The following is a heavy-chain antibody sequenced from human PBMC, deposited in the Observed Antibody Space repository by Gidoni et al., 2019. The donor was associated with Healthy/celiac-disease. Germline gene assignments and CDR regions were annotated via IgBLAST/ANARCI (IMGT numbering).Heavy chain of an antibody. J-gene: IGHJ6*02. Sequence: QVQLVQSGAEVKKPGASVKVSCKASGYTSTSYAMHWVRQAPGQRLEWMGWINAGNGNTKYSQKFQGRVTITRDTSASTAYMELSSLRSEDTAVYYCARDIVVVPAAIHSDYYYYYGMDVWGQGTTVTVSS. CDR1: GYTSTSYA. CDR3: ARDIVVVPAAIHSDYYYYYGMDV. V-gene: IGHV1-3*01. D-gene: IGHD2-2*02. CDR2: INAGNGNT.